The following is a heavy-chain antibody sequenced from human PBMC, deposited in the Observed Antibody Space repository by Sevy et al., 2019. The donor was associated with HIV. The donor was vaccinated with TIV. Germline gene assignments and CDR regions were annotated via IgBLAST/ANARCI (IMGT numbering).Heavy chain of an antibody. Sequence: GGSLRLSCAASGFTFSSYWMSWVRQAPGKGLEWVANIKQDGTEKNYVDSVRGRFTISSDNAKNSLYLQMNSLVAVDTVVYYCGIGRLVVLDVWGQGTTVTVSS. CDR1: GFTFSSYW. V-gene: IGHV3-7*01. D-gene: IGHD2-2*01. CDR2: IKQDGTEK. CDR3: GIGRLVVLDV. J-gene: IGHJ6*02.